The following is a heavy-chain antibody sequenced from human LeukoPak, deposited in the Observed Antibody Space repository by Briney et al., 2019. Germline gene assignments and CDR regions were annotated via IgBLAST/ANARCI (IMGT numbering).Heavy chain of an antibody. CDR1: GFTFDDYA. V-gene: IGHV3-9*01. CDR2: ISWNSGSI. D-gene: IGHD5-12*01. CDR3: AKASLSGYDSNIDY. J-gene: IGHJ4*02. Sequence: GRSLRLSCAASGFTFDDYAMHWVRQAPGKGLEWVSGISWNSGSIGYADSVKGRFTISRDNAKNSQYLQMNSLRAEDTALYYCAKASLSGYDSNIDYWGQGTLVTVSS.